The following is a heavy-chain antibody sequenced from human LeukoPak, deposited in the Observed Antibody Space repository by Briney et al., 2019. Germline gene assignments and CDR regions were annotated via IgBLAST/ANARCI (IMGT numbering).Heavy chain of an antibody. Sequence: PGGSLRLSCAASGFTFSSYSMNWVRQAPGKALEWVSYISTSSNTIYYADSVKGRFTISRDNDKNSLYPQMNSLRDEDTAVYYCARGDCRSTSCHCGMDVWGQGTTVTVS. D-gene: IGHD2-2*01. V-gene: IGHV3-48*02. CDR2: ISTSSNTI. CDR1: GFTFSSYS. J-gene: IGHJ6*02. CDR3: ARGDCRSTSCHCGMDV.